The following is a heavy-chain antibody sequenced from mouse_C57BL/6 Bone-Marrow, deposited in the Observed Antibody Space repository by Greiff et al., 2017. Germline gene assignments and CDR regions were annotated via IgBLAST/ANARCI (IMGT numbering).Heavy chain of an antibody. D-gene: IGHD2-1*01. CDR3: TTIYYGTWVAY. J-gene: IGHJ3*01. CDR1: GFNIKDYY. V-gene: IGHV14-1*01. Sequence: EVQLQQSGAELVRPGASVKLSCTASGFNIKDYYMHWVKQRPEQGLEWIGRIDPEDGDTEYAPKFQGKATMTADTSSNTAYLQLSSLTSEDTAVYYCTTIYYGTWVAYWGQGTLVTVSA. CDR2: IDPEDGDT.